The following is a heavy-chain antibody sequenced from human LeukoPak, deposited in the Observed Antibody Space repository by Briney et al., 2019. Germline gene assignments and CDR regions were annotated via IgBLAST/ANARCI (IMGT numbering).Heavy chain of an antibody. Sequence: PGGSLRLSCAASGFTFSNYAMSWVRQAPGKGLEWVSAISNSDGSGRTYYADSAKGRFTISRDNSKNTLFLQMNSLRAEDTAVYYCAKGVKWELPFDYWGQGTLVTVSS. CDR3: AKGVKWELPFDY. V-gene: IGHV3-23*01. CDR2: ISNSDGSGRT. D-gene: IGHD1-26*01. J-gene: IGHJ4*02. CDR1: GFTFSNYA.